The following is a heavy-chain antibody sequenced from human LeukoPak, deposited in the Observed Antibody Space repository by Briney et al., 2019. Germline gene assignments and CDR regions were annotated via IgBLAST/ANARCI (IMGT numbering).Heavy chain of an antibody. Sequence: RGASVKVSYKASGYTFTSYGISWVRQATGQGLEWMGWMNPNSGNTGYAQKFQGRVTMTRNTSISTAYMELGSLRSEDTAVYYCARVVVGATIPHYWGQGTLVTVSS. CDR1: GYTFTSYG. J-gene: IGHJ4*02. CDR2: MNPNSGNT. D-gene: IGHD1-26*01. CDR3: ARVVVGATIPHY. V-gene: IGHV1-8*02.